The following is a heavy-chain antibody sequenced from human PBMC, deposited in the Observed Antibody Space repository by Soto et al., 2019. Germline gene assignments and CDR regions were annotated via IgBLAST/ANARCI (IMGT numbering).Heavy chain of an antibody. CDR3: AKGGTYDSLTGYSTPSYFDL. Sequence: EVQLLESGGGLVQPGGSLRLSCAASGFTFSSYAMSWVRQAPGKGLEWVSAISGSGGSTYYADSVKGRFTISRDNSKNTXYXXMNSRVAEDTAVYFCAKGGTYDSLTGYSTPSYFDLWGRGTLVTVSS. CDR2: ISGSGGST. J-gene: IGHJ2*01. CDR1: GFTFSSYA. V-gene: IGHV3-23*01. D-gene: IGHD3-9*01.